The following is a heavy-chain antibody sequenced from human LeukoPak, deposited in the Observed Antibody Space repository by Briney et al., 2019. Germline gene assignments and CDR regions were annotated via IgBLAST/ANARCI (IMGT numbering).Heavy chain of an antibody. J-gene: IGHJ4*02. CDR2: IRYDGSNK. V-gene: IGHV3-30*02. CDR3: AKDFHPGAVAGPFDY. CDR1: GFTFSSYG. D-gene: IGHD6-19*01. Sequence: GGSLRLSCAASGFTFSSYGMHWVRQAPGKGLEWVAFIRYDGSNKYYADSVKGRFTISRDNSKNTLYLQMNSLRAEDTAVYYCAKDFHPGAVAGPFDYWGQGTLVTVSS.